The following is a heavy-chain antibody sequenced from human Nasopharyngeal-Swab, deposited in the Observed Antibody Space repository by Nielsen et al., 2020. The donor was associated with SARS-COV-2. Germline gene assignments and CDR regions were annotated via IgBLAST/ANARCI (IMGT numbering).Heavy chain of an antibody. D-gene: IGHD6-13*01. Sequence: GESLKISCQTSGYTFTSYWIAWVRQMPGKGLEWMGSIYPCDSDTRYSPSFQGQVTFSADKSISTAYLQWSSLKASDTAIYYCARRTFSSSWEKFDYWGQGTLVTVSS. V-gene: IGHV5-51*01. J-gene: IGHJ4*02. CDR2: IYPCDSDT. CDR1: GYTFTSYW. CDR3: ARRTFSSSWEKFDY.